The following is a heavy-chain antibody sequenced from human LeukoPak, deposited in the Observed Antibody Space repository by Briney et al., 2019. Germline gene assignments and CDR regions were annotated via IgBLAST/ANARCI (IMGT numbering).Heavy chain of an antibody. CDR1: GFTFRSYA. J-gene: IGHJ4*02. D-gene: IGHD6-19*01. Sequence: GGSLRLSCAASGFTFRSYAVTWVSQTPGKGLEWVTAINSGGDRAYYADSVKGRFTISRDNSKNTVYLQMDSLRVEDTALYYCAKDSAGVAATDFWGQGTLVTVS. V-gene: IGHV3-23*01. CDR2: INSGGDRA. CDR3: AKDSAGVAATDF.